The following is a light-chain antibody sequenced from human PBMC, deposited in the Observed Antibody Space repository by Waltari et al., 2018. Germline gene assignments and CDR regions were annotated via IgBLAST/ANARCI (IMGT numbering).Light chain of an antibody. Sequence: QSVLTQPPSASETPGQRVTISCSGSHSNLGSHYLYWYQHLPGRAPKLLIFRNNQRPSGDPDRFSGSKDGASASLAISGLRSEDEGVYYCAAWDESHYVFGPGTEVTVL. J-gene: IGLJ1*01. CDR1: HSNLGSHY. V-gene: IGLV1-47*01. CDR2: RNN. CDR3: AAWDESHYV.